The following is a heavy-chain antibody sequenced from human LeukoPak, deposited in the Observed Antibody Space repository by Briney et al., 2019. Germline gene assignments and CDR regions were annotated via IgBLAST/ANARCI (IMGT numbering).Heavy chain of an antibody. CDR3: ARGRSLFGVVIIRGWFDP. CDR2: IYYSGSI. V-gene: IGHV4-61*01. D-gene: IGHD3-3*01. CDR1: GGSVNSGSYY. Sequence: PSETLSLTCTVSGGSVNSGSYYWSWIRQPPGRGLEWIGYIYYSGSINYNPSLKSRVTMSVDTSKNQFSLKLSSVTAADTAVYYCARGRSLFGVVIIRGWFDPWGQGTLVTVSS. J-gene: IGHJ5*02.